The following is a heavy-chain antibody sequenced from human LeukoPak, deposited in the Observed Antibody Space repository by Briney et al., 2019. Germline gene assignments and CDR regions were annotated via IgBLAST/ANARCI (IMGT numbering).Heavy chain of an antibody. V-gene: IGHV3-7*01. Sequence: PGGSLRLSCAASGFTFSIYWMSWVRQAPGKGLEWVANIKQDGSEKYYVDSVKGRFTISRDNAKNSLYLQMNSLRAEDTAVYYCAREFDSYGVGRGENDYWGQGTLVTVSS. CDR2: IKQDGSEK. CDR3: AREFDSYGVGRGENDY. D-gene: IGHD5-18*01. CDR1: GFTFSIYW. J-gene: IGHJ4*02.